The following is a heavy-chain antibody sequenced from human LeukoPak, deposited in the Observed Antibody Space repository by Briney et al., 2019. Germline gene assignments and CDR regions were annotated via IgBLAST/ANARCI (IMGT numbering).Heavy chain of an antibody. J-gene: IGHJ4*02. CDR1: GFTFDDYA. CDR3: AKGLLWFGELSAFDY. V-gene: IGHV3-9*01. CDR2: ISWNNGSI. D-gene: IGHD3-10*01. Sequence: GGSLRLSCAASGFTFDDYAMHWVRQAPGKGLEWVSGISWNNGSIGYADSVKGRFTISRDNAKNSLYLQMNSLRAEDTALYYCAKGLLWFGELSAFDYWGQGTLVTVSS.